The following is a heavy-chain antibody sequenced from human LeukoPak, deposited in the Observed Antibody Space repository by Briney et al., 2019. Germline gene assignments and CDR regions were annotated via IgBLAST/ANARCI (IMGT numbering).Heavy chain of an antibody. V-gene: IGHV1-2*02. J-gene: IGHJ4*02. Sequence: ASVKVSCKASGYTFTGYYIFWVRQAPGQGLEWMGWINPKSGATNNAQRFQGRVTMTRDTSISTAYMELSRLTSDDTAVYYCATDVRDWGQGTLVTVSS. CDR1: GYTFTGYY. CDR3: ATDVRD. CDR2: INPKSGAT.